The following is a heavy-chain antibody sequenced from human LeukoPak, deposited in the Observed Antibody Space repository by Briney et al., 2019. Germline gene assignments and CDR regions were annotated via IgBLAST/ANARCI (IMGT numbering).Heavy chain of an antibody. D-gene: IGHD1-26*01. J-gene: IGHJ5*02. Sequence: PSETLSLTCTVSGGSISSGGYYWSWIRQPAGKGLEWIGRIYSSGNTDYNPSLKSRVTMSLDRSNNQFSLKLTSLTAADTAVYYCARDVWELSSYNWFDPWGQGTLVSVSS. V-gene: IGHV4-61*02. CDR1: GGSISSGGYY. CDR2: IYSSGNT. CDR3: ARDVWELSSYNWFDP.